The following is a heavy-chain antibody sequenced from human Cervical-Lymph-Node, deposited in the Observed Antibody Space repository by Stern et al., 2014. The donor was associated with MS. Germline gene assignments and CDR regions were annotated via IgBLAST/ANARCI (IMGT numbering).Heavy chain of an antibody. J-gene: IGHJ3*02. CDR1: GFTFTSSA. Sequence: QLVESGPEVKKPGTSVKVSCKASGFTFTSSAVPWVRQARGQRLEWIGWIVVGSGNTNYAQNFQERVTITRDMSTSTAYMELSSLRSEDTAVYYCAAEPMYYSDSVGAFDIWGQGTMVTVSS. D-gene: IGHD3-22*01. V-gene: IGHV1-58*01. CDR2: IVVGSGNT. CDR3: AAEPMYYSDSVGAFDI.